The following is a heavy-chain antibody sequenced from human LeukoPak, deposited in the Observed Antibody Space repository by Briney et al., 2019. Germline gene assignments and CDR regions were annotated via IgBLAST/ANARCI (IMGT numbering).Heavy chain of an antibody. Sequence: QSGGSLRLSCAASRFTFSSYGMHWVRQAPGKGLEWVAVIWYDGSNKYYADSVKGRFTISRDNSKNTLYLQMNSLRAEDTAVYYCAREKVPAAKRIAAAGTQTKALTTWGQGTLVTVSS. CDR1: RFTFSSYG. J-gene: IGHJ4*02. V-gene: IGHV3-33*01. CDR3: AREKVPAAKRIAAAGTQTKALTT. D-gene: IGHD6-13*01. CDR2: IWYDGSNK.